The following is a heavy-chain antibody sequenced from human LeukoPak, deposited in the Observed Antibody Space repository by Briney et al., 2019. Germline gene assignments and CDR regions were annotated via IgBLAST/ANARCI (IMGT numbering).Heavy chain of an antibody. V-gene: IGHV1-69*13. CDR1: GGTFSSYA. J-gene: IGHJ3*02. CDR3: ARESPAMSDAFDI. Sequence: ASVKVSCKASGGTFSSYAISWVRQAPGQGLEWMGGIIPIFGTANYAQKFQGRVTITADESTSTAYMELSSLRSEDTAVYYCARESPAMSDAFDIWGQGTMVTVSS. CDR2: IIPIFGTA.